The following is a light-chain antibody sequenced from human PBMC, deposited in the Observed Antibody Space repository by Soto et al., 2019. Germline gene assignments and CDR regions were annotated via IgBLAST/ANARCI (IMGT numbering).Light chain of an antibody. J-gene: IGLJ3*02. CDR2: EVS. Sequence: QSALAQPASVSGSLGQSITISCTGTSSDVGAYNSVSWYQQHPGQVPQLMIYEVSNRPSGVSNRFSGSKSGNTASLTISGLQAEDETDYYCSSYTSTGAWVFGGGTQLTVL. CDR1: SSDVGAYNS. V-gene: IGLV2-14*01. CDR3: SSYTSTGAWV.